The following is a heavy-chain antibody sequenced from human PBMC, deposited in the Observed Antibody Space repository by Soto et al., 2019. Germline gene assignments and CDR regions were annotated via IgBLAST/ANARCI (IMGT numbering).Heavy chain of an antibody. CDR3: TSHSSGHSGFDP. CDR2: ISGSGGST. CDR1: GFTFSSYA. J-gene: IGHJ5*02. V-gene: IGHV3-23*01. Sequence: GGSLRLSCAASGFTFSSYAMSWVRQAPGKGLEWVSAISGSGGSTYYADSVKGRFTISRDNSKNTAYLQMNSLKTEDTAVYYCTSHSSGHSGFDPWGQGTLVTVSS. D-gene: IGHD6-19*01.